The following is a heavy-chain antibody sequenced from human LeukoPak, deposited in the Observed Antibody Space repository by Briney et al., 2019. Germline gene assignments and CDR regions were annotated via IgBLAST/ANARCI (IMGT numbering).Heavy chain of an antibody. J-gene: IGHJ4*02. CDR3: ARGGTGSENDY. CDR1: GFTFDSYS. V-gene: IGHV3-21*01. CDR2: ITTRSDYT. Sequence: PGGSLRLSCAAFGFTFDSYSMTWVRQAPGKGLEWISSITTRSDYTYYTDSVEGRFTISRDDAKNSLFLQMNSLRVEDTAIYYCARGGTGSENDYWGQGILVTVS. D-gene: IGHD3-9*01.